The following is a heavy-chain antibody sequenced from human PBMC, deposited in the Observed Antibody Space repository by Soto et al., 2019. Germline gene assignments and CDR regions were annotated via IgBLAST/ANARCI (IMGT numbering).Heavy chain of an antibody. V-gene: IGHV3-30*03. J-gene: IGHJ5*02. CDR2: ISYDGGNK. Sequence: GGSLRLSCAASGFTFSSYGIHWVRQAPGKGLEWVAVISYDGGNKYYADSVKGRFTISRDNSKNTLYLQMNSLRSEDTAVYYCLKCPGVAAAGPPFDPWGQGTLVTVSS. CDR1: GFTFSSYG. CDR3: LKCPGVAAAGPPFDP. D-gene: IGHD6-13*01.